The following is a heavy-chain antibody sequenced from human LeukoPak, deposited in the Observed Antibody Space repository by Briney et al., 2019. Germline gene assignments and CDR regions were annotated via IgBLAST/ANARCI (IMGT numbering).Heavy chain of an antibody. CDR3: AKATSKGYCSGGSCSPFDY. Sequence: GGSLRLSCAASGFTFSSYAMSWVRQAPGKGLEWVSAISGSGGSTYYADSVKGRFTISRDNSKNTLYLQMNSLRAEDTALYYCAKATSKGYCSGGSCSPFDYWGQGTLVTVSS. CDR1: GFTFSSYA. V-gene: IGHV3-23*01. J-gene: IGHJ4*02. CDR2: ISGSGGST. D-gene: IGHD2-15*01.